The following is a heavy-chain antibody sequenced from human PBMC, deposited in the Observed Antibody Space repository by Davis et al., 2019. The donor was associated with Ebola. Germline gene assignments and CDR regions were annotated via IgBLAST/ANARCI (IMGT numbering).Heavy chain of an antibody. J-gene: IGHJ6*02. CDR3: ARGSSKAYYYYGMDV. CDR2: INAGNGNT. D-gene: IGHD6-6*01. V-gene: IGHV1-3*01. CDR1: GYTFTSYA. Sequence: AASVKVSCKASGYTFTSYAMHWVRHAPGQRLEWMGWINAGNGNTKYSQKFQGRVTITRDTSASTAYMELSSLRSEATAVYYCARGSSKAYYYYGMDVWGQGTTVTVSS.